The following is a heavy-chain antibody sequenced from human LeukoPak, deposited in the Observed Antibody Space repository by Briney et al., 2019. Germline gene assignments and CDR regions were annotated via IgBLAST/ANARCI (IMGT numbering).Heavy chain of an antibody. J-gene: IGHJ4*02. D-gene: IGHD1-1*01. CDR2: INHSGST. Sequence: SETLSLTCAVYGGSFSGYYWSWIRQPPGKGLEWIGEINHSGSTNYNPSLKSRVSISVDTSKNKFLLKLSSVTAADTAVYYCARKIYWRGTIDYWGQGTLVTVSS. CDR1: GGSFSGYY. V-gene: IGHV4-34*01. CDR3: ARKIYWRGTIDY.